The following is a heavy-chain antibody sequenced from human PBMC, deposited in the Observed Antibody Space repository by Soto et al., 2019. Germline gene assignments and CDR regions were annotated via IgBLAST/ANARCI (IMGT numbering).Heavy chain of an antibody. CDR3: ARDLAKGGGSAGFDY. V-gene: IGHV1-2*02. Sequence: QVQLVQSGAEVKKPGASVNVSCKASGYTFTVYYMHWVRQAPGQGLEWMGWINPKSGGTMYPQKFQGRVTMTRDMSISTAYMALTRLRSDDTAVYYCARDLAKGGGSAGFDYWGQGTLVTISS. CDR2: INPKSGGT. D-gene: IGHD1-26*01. CDR1: GYTFTVYY. J-gene: IGHJ4*02.